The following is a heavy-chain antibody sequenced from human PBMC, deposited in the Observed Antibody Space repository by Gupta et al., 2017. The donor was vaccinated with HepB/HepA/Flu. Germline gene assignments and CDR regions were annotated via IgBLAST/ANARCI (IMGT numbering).Heavy chain of an antibody. CDR1: GFPFSSYW. Sequence: EVQLVESGGGLVQPGGSLRLSCAASGFPFSSYWMHWVRQAPGKGLVWVSRINSDGSGTSYADSVKGRFTISRDNAKNTLYLQMNSLRAEDTAVYYCARVVVIMGFDYWGQGTLVTVSS. V-gene: IGHV3-74*01. J-gene: IGHJ4*02. D-gene: IGHD3-22*01. CDR3: ARVVVIMGFDY. CDR2: INSDGSGT.